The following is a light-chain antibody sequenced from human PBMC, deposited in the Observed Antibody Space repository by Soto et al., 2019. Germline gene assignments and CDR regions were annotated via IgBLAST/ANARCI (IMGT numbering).Light chain of an antibody. CDR2: DAS. CDR1: QSISRW. V-gene: IGKV1-5*01. J-gene: IGKJ2*01. CDR3: LRYSTLST. Sequence: DIQMTQSPSTLSASVGDRVTITCRASQSISRWLAWYQQKPRKAPKLLIYDASNLQSGVPSKFSGSGSGTDFTFTVGSVQPYYFAIYHCLRYSTLSTFGKGTKLEIK.